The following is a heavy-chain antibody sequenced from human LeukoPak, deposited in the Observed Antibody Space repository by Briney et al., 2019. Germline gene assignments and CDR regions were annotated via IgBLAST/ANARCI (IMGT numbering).Heavy chain of an antibody. D-gene: IGHD3-10*01. CDR2: INHSGST. CDR3: ARRPIAHSYYYGSGSYYTGFDY. V-gene: IGHV4-34*01. Sequence: KSSETLSLTCAVSGGSFSGYSWSWIRQPPRKGLEWIWEINHSGSTTYNPSLKSRFTISINTSKNQFSLKLSSVPAADTAVYYCARRPIAHSYYYGSGSYYTGFDYWGQGTLVTVSS. J-gene: IGHJ4*02. CDR1: GGSFSGYS.